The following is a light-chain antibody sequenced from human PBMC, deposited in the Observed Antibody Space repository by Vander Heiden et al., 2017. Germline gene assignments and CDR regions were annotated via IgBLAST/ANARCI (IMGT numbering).Light chain of an antibody. Sequence: EIVLTQSPATLSVSPGDTATLSCRASQSVSSNLAWYQQKPGQAPRLLIYGAATRATGIPARCSGSGSGTEFTLTTSSRQSEDFAVYYCQQHNNWPWWTFGQGTKVEIK. CDR1: QSVSSN. CDR2: GAA. V-gene: IGKV3-15*01. J-gene: IGKJ1*01. CDR3: QQHNNWPWWT.